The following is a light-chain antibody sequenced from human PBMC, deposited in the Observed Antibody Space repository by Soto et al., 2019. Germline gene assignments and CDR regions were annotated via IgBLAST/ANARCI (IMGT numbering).Light chain of an antibody. J-gene: IGKJ1*01. CDR2: DAS. V-gene: IGKV1-5*01. Sequence: DIQMTQSPSTLSASVGDRVTITCRASQSISRWLAWYQQKPGKAPKVLIWDASSLQRGVPSRFSGSGSGKEFTLTISSLQPDDFANYYCQQYNDYSNWEFGKGTKADI. CDR3: QQYNDYSNWE. CDR1: QSISRW.